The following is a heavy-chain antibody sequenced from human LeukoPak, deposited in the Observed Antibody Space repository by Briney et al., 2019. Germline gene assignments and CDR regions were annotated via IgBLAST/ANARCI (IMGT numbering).Heavy chain of an antibody. J-gene: IGHJ4*02. D-gene: IGHD3-10*01. V-gene: IGHV3-7*01. CDR1: GFTFSSYW. Sequence: GGSLRLSCAASGFTFSSYWMSWVRQAPGKGLEWVANIKQDGSEKYYVDSVEGRFTISRDNAKNSLYLQMNSLRAEDTAVYYCARDRRSGGTYGFLGGQGTLVTVSS. CDR3: ARDRRSGGTYGFL. CDR2: IKQDGSEK.